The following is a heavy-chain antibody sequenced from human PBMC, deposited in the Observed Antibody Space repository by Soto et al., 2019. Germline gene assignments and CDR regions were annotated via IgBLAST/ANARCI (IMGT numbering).Heavy chain of an antibody. CDR2: ISSSGSTI. CDR1: GFTFSSYE. CDR3: ARDQEAGSFFPYYYGMDV. D-gene: IGHD6-13*01. Sequence: GGSLRLSCATSGFTFSSYEMNWVRQAPGKGLEWVSYISSSGSTIYYADSVKGRFTISRDNAKNSLYLQVDSLRAEDTAVYYCARDQEAGSFFPYYYGMDVWGQGTTVTVSS. V-gene: IGHV3-48*03. J-gene: IGHJ6*02.